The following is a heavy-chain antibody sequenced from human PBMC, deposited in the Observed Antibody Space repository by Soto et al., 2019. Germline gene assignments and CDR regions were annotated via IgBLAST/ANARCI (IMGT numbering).Heavy chain of an antibody. CDR1: GYTFTNYD. J-gene: IGHJ4*02. CDR3: SSHRYKVVVPAAVDFDY. V-gene: IGHV1-8*01. D-gene: IGHD2-2*01. Sequence: PPVEVSCKASGYTFTNYDINWVRQATGQGLEWMGGMNPNSGNTGYARKFQGRVTITADKSTSTAYVELSSLRSEDTAVYYCSSHRYKVVVPAAVDFDYWGQGTLVTVSS. CDR2: MNPNSGNT.